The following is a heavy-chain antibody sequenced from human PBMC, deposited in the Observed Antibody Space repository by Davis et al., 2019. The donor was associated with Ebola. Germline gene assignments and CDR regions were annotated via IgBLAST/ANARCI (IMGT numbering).Heavy chain of an antibody. J-gene: IGHJ4*02. V-gene: IGHV3-72*01. CDR2: TRNNTNSYTT. Sequence: PAGSLRLSCAASGFTFSAHYIDWVRQAPGKGLEWIGRTRNNTNSYTTEYAASVKGRFTISRDDSKNSLYLKMNSLKTEDTAVYYCASFVGCISGRNYRACDHWGQGTLVTVSS. CDR3: ASFVGCISGRNYRACDH. D-gene: IGHD1-26*01. CDR1: GFTFSAHY.